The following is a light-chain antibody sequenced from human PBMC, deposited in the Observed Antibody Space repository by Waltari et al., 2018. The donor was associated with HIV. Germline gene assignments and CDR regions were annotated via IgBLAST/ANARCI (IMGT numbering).Light chain of an antibody. J-gene: IGLJ3*02. CDR3: YSAADNIRV. Sequence: SHELTQPSSVSVSPGQTARITCSGAVLAKKYARWFHQKPGQAPVLVIYKGSERPSGIPERFSGSSSGTTVTLTIGGAQVEDEADYYCYSAADNIRVFGGGTKLTVL. CDR1: VLAKKY. CDR2: KGS. V-gene: IGLV3-27*01.